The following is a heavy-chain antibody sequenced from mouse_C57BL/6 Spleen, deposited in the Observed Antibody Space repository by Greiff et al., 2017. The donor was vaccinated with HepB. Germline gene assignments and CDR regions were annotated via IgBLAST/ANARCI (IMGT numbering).Heavy chain of an antibody. CDR1: GFSLTSYG. D-gene: IGHD2-14*01. CDR2: IWRGGST. Sequence: QVQLKESGPGLVQPSQSLSITCTVSGFSLTSYGVHWVRQSPGKGLEWLGVIWRGGSTDYNASFMFRLSITKDNSKSQVFFTMNSLQADDTAIYYCAKNGIGGAMDYWGQGTSVTVSS. J-gene: IGHJ4*01. CDR3: AKNGIGGAMDY. V-gene: IGHV2-5*01.